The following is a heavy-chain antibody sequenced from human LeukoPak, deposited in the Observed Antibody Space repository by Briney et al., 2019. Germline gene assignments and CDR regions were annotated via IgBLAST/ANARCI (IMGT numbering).Heavy chain of an antibody. Sequence: GSLRLSCAASGFTFDDYAMHWVRHAPGKGLEWIGYIYYSGSTNYNPSLKSRVTISVDTSKNQFSLKLSSVTAADTAVYYCARVVGGAVAGKGAYYYYGMDVWGQGTTVTVSS. J-gene: IGHJ6*02. D-gene: IGHD6-19*01. CDR2: IYYSGST. CDR3: ARVVGGAVAGKGAYYYYGMDV. V-gene: IGHV4-59*01. CDR1: GFTFDDYA.